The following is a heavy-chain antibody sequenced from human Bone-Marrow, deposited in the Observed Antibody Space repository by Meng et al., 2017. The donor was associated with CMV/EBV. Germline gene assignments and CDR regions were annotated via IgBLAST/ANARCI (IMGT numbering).Heavy chain of an antibody. J-gene: IGHJ6*02. D-gene: IGHD3-3*01. V-gene: IGHV1-69*05. Sequence: SVKVSCKASGGTFSSYAISWVRQAPGQGLEWMGGIIPIFGTANYAQKFQGRVTITTDESTSPAYMELSSLRSEDTAVYYCASARPVHYEPRLLSGMDVWGQGTTVTVSS. CDR2: IIPIFGTA. CDR3: ASARPVHYEPRLLSGMDV. CDR1: GGTFSSYA.